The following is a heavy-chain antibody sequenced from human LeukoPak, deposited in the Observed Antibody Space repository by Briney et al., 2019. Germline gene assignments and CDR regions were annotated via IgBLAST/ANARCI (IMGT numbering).Heavy chain of an antibody. CDR3: ARDVPDYDFWSGSNWFDP. CDR2: INPNSGGT. D-gene: IGHD3-3*01. CDR1: GYTFTGYY. V-gene: IGHV1-2*06. J-gene: IGHJ5*02. Sequence: ASVKVSCKASGYTFTGYYMHWVRQAPGQGLEWMGRINPNSGGTNYAQKFQGRVTMTRDTSISTAYMELSGLRSDDTAVYYCARDVPDYDFWSGSNWFDPWGQGTLVTVSS.